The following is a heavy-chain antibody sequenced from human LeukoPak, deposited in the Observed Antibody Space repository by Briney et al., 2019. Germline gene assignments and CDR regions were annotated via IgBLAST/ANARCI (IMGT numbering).Heavy chain of an antibody. D-gene: IGHD6-19*01. CDR2: MNPNSGNT. J-gene: IGHJ4*02. V-gene: IGHV1-8*01. CDR1: GYTFTSYD. Sequence: ASVKVSCKASGYTFTSYDINWVRQATGQGLEWMGWMNPNSGNTGYAQKFQGRVTLTRNTFISTAYMDLSSLRSEDTAVYYCARKAVSGSGWYPFDLWGQGSLVTVSS. CDR3: ARKAVSGSGWYPFDL.